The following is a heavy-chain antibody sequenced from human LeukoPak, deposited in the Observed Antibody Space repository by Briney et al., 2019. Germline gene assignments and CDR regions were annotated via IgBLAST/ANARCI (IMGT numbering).Heavy chain of an antibody. J-gene: IGHJ3*02. CDR2: INSDGSST. D-gene: IGHD1-26*01. V-gene: IGHV3-74*01. Sequence: GGSLRLSCAASGFTFSSYWMHWVRQAPGKGLVWVSRINSDGSSTSYADSVKGRFTISRDNAKNTLYLQMNSLRAEDTAVYYCARDGGSSGRRDAFDIWGQGTMVIVSS. CDR3: ARDGGSSGRRDAFDI. CDR1: GFTFSSYW.